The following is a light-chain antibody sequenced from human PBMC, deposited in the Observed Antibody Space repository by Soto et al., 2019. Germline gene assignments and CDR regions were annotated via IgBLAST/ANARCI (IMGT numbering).Light chain of an antibody. CDR1: QRVSSSF. V-gene: IGKV3-20*01. CDR3: QQYGSSPWT. CDR2: SVS. Sequence: EIVLTQSPGTLSLSPGERATLSCRASQRVSSSFLAWYQQKPGQAPRLLIYSVSSRATGIPDRFSGSGSGKDFTLTISRLEPEDFAVYYCQQYGSSPWTFGQGTKVEIK. J-gene: IGKJ1*01.